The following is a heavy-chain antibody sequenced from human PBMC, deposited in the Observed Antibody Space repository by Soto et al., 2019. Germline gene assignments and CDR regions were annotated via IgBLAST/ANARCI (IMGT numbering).Heavy chain of an antibody. CDR2: IIPIFGTA. D-gene: IGHD4-17*01. CDR3: ARDHYGDDAYFQH. Sequence: SVKVSCKASGGTFSSYAISWVRQAPGQGLEWMGGIIPIFGTANYAQKFQGRVTITADESTSTAYMELSSLRSEDTAVYYCARDHYGDDAYFQHWGQGTLVAVSS. V-gene: IGHV1-69*13. J-gene: IGHJ1*01. CDR1: GGTFSSYA.